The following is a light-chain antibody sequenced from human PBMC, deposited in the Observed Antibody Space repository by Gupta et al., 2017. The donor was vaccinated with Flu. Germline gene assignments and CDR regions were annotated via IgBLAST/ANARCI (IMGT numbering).Light chain of an antibody. V-gene: IGLV2-23*02. Sequence: SITISCIGSRSNIGTYRFVSWYQHHPGKAPKLIICEVTQRPSGVSTRFAASKSDNTASLTIAGLQAEDEANYYCCSYAGRATWMFGGGTKLTVL. CDR2: EVT. CDR3: CSYAGRATWM. CDR1: RSNIGTYRF. J-gene: IGLJ3*02.